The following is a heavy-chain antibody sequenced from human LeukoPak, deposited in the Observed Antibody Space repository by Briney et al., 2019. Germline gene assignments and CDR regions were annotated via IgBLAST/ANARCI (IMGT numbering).Heavy chain of an antibody. J-gene: IGHJ4*02. CDR2: ISGSGGST. Sequence: GGSLRLSCAASGFIFSNYGMNWVRQAPGKGLEWVSAISGSGGSTYYADSVKGRFTISRDNSKNTLYLQMNSLRAEDTAVYYCAKGIGYCSSTSCYTPYWGQGTLVTVSS. CDR3: AKGIGYCSSTSCYTPY. D-gene: IGHD2-2*02. V-gene: IGHV3-23*01. CDR1: GFIFSNYG.